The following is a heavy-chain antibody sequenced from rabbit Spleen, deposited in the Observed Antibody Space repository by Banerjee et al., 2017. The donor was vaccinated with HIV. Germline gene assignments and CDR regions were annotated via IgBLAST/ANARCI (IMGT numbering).Heavy chain of an antibody. CDR3: PRDPAYSSGSGSAIPYL. CDR2: IDGGSSGSA. Sequence: QEQLEESGGDLVKPEGSLTLTCTASGFSFSSSYYMCWVRQAPGKGLEWIACIDGGSSGSAYDASWAKGRFTISKSSSTTVTLQMTSLTAADTATYFCPRDPAYSSGSGSAIPYLWGPGTLVTVS. V-gene: IGHV1S45*01. J-gene: IGHJ4*01. D-gene: IGHD1-1*01. CDR1: GFSFSSSYY.